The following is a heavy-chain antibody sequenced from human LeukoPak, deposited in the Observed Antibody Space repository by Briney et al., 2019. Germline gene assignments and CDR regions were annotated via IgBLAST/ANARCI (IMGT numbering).Heavy chain of an antibody. CDR2: TIPTFGAT. CDR1: GGTFSGHA. Sequence: ASVKVSCKASGGTFSGHAISWVRQPPGQGLEWMGGTIPTFGATNYTQRFQGRITITTDESTTTAYMELTSLRSEDTAVYFCSGGDPFNYYMDVWGKGTSVTVFS. V-gene: IGHV1-69*05. CDR3: SGGDPFNYYMDV. J-gene: IGHJ6*03. D-gene: IGHD4-17*01.